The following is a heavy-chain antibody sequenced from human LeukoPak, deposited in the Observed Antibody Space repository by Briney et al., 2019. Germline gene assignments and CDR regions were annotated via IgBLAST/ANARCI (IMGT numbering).Heavy chain of an antibody. CDR1: GFTFSSYG. J-gene: IGHJ5*02. D-gene: IGHD5-18*01. V-gene: IGHV3-33*01. CDR2: IWYDGSNK. Sequence: GRSLRLSCAASGFTFSSYGMHWVRQAPGKGLEWVAVIWYDGSNKYYADSVKGRFTISRDNSKNTLYLKITSLRAEDTAVYYCARGRIGAMVPGWFDPWGQGTLVTVSS. CDR3: ARGRIGAMVPGWFDP.